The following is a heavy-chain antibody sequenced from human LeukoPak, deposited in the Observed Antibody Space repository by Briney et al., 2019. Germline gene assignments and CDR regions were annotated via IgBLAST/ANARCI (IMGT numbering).Heavy chain of an antibody. CDR2: IYTSGST. V-gene: IGHV4-4*08. D-gene: IGHD6-6*01. CDR1: GGSISSYY. Sequence: SETLSLTCTVSGGSISSYYWSWIRQPPGKGLEWIGRIYTSGSTNYNPSLKSRVTISVDTSKNQFSLKLSSVTAADTAVYYCARADSSSPGVYFDYWGQGTLVTVSS. J-gene: IGHJ4*02. CDR3: ARADSSSPGVYFDY.